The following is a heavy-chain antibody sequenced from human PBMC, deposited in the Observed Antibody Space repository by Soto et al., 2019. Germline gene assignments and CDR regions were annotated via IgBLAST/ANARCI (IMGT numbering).Heavy chain of an antibody. CDR1: GFTFSRNS. CDR2: ISSSSSYI. D-gene: IGHD3-22*01. CDR3: ATYYYDSRGYPQNFDY. J-gene: IGHJ4*02. V-gene: IGHV3-21*01. Sequence: PGGSLRLSCAASGFTFSRNSMNWVRQAPGKGLEWVSSISSSSSYIYYADSVKGRFTISRDNAKNSLYLQMNSLRAEDTAVYYCATYYYDSRGYPQNFDYWGQGTLVTVSS.